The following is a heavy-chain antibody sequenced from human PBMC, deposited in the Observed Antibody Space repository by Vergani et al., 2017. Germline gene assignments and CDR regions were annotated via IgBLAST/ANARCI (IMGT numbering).Heavy chain of an antibody. J-gene: IGHJ5*02. D-gene: IGHD2-2*01. CDR3: ARDSRYCSSTSCYVGRDWFDP. V-gene: IGHV1-46*01. CDR2: INPSGGST. CDR1: EYTFTSYY. Sequence: QLQLVQSGAEVKKPGASVKFSCKASEYTFTSYYMHWLRQAPGQGLEWMEIINPSGGSTSYAQKFQGRVTMTRATSTSTVYMELSSLRSEDTAGYYCARDSRYCSSTSCYVGRDWFDPWGQGTLVTVSS.